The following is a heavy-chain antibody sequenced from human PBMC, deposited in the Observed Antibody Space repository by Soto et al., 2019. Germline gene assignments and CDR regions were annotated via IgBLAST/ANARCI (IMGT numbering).Heavy chain of an antibody. V-gene: IGHV1-69*13. Sequence: SVKVSCKASGGTFSSYAISWVRQAPGQGLEWMGGIIPIFGTANYAQKFQGRVTITADESTSTAYMELSSLRSEDTAVYYCASPGIAAHPFRPHAFDIWGQGTMVTASS. D-gene: IGHD6-6*01. CDR2: IIPIFGTA. J-gene: IGHJ3*02. CDR1: GGTFSSYA. CDR3: ASPGIAAHPFRPHAFDI.